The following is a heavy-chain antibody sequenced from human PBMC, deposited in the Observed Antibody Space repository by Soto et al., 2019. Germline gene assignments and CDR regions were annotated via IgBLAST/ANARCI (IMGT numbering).Heavy chain of an antibody. D-gene: IGHD2-15*01. CDR2: IYPGDSDT. Sequence: GESLKISCKGSGCSFPSYLIGWVRQMPGKGLEWMGIIYPGDSDTRYSPSFQGQVTISADKSISTAYLQWSSLKASDTAMYYCARLLKVANWFDPWGQGTLVTVSS. J-gene: IGHJ5*02. CDR3: ARLLKVANWFDP. CDR1: GCSFPSYL. V-gene: IGHV5-51*01.